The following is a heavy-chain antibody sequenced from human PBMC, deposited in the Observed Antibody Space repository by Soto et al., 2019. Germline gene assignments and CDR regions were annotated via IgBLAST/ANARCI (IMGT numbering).Heavy chain of an antibody. CDR3: AKGRGSGWAWYFDN. J-gene: IGHJ4*02. CDR2: ISDTGAST. D-gene: IGHD6-19*01. CDR1: GFTFKESA. Sequence: EVRLLEAGGGLKQPGGSLRLSCAASGFTFKESAMNWVRQAPGKGLGWVASISDTGASTWYAESVRGRLSISRDNSTNTLYLQMNSLRGEDTAVYYCAKGRGSGWAWYFDNWGQGTLVTVSS. V-gene: IGHV3-23*01.